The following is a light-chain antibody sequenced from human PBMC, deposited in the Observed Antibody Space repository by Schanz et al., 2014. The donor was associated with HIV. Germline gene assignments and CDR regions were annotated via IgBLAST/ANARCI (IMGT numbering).Light chain of an antibody. Sequence: QSVLTQPPSASGTPGQRVTISCSGSSSNFRSNAVHWYQQLPGTAPKHLIFANSDRPSGVPDRFSGSKSGASASLAISGLQSEDEADYYCAAWDDSLKVGVFGGGTQLTVL. J-gene: IGLJ3*02. CDR3: AAWDDSLKVGV. CDR2: ANS. V-gene: IGLV1-44*01. CDR1: SSNFRSNA.